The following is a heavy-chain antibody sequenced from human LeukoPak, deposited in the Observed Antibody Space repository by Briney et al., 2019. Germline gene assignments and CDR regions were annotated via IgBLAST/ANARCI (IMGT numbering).Heavy chain of an antibody. CDR3: ARQGRTYYYDSSGQSGDV. CDR1: GGSFSGYY. J-gene: IGHJ6*02. Sequence: PSETLSLTCAVYGGSFSGYYWSWIRQPPGKGLEWIGEINHSGSTNYNPSLKSRVTIPVDTSKNQFSLKLSSVTAADTAVYYCARQGRTYYYDSSGQSGDVWGQGTTVTVSS. D-gene: IGHD3-22*01. V-gene: IGHV4-34*01. CDR2: INHSGST.